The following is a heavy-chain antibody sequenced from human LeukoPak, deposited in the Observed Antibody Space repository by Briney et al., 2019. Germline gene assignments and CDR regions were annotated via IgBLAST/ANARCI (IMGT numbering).Heavy chain of an antibody. CDR2: VYHSGST. J-gene: IGHJ4*02. CDR1: GGSISRY. V-gene: IGHV4-59*08. D-gene: IGHD4-17*01. CDR3: VRTLYGDYYDA. Sequence: SETLSLTCTVSGGSISRYWSWIRQPPGKGLEWIGYVYHSGSTNYSPSLKSRVTISIDTSKNQFSLKLNSVTAADTAVYYCVRTLYGDYYDAWGQGTLVTVSP.